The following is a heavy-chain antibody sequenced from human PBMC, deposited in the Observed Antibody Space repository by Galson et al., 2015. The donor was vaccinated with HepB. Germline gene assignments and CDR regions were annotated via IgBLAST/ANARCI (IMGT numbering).Heavy chain of an antibody. V-gene: IGHV3-74*01. D-gene: IGHD6-19*01. J-gene: IGHJ4*02. CDR3: ARDGSGWYFDY. CDR2: INSDRTVT. Sequence: SLRLSCAASGFTFSNTWMHWVRQAPGKGLVWVSRINSDRTVTRYADSVKGRFTISRDNAKNTLHLQMNSLRAEDTAVYFCARDGSGWYFDYWGQGTLVTVSP. CDR1: GFTFSNTW.